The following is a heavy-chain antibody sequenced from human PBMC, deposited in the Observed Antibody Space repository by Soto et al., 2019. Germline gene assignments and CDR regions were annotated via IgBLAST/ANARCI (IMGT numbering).Heavy chain of an antibody. CDR1: GFTFSDYY. V-gene: IGHV3-11*01. D-gene: IGHD3-16*01. J-gene: IGHJ6*02. Sequence: PGGSLRLSCAASGFTFSDYYMSWIRQAPGKGLEWVSYISSSGSTIYYADSVKGRFTISRGNAKNSLYLQMNSLRAEDTAVYYCARDTRVQFGLGMDVWGQGTTVTVSS. CDR3: ARDTRVQFGLGMDV. CDR2: ISSSGSTI.